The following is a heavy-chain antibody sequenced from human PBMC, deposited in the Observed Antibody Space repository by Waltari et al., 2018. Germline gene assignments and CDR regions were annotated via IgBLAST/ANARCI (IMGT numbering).Heavy chain of an antibody. V-gene: IGHV4-34*01. CDR2: INHSGST. D-gene: IGHD6-19*01. CDR3: ARGESLYNSDWTPRGYYYYGMDV. CDR1: GGSFNGYD. Sequence: QVQLQQWGAGLLKPSETLSLTCAMSGGSFNGYDWSWIRQPPGKGLEWFGEINHSGSTNYNPSLKSRVTMSVDTSKNQFSLNLSSVTAADTAVYYCARGESLYNSDWTPRGYYYYGMDVWGQGTTVTVSS. J-gene: IGHJ6*02.